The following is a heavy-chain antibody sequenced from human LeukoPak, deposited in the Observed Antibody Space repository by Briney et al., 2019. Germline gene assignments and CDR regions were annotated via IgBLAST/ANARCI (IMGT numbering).Heavy chain of an antibody. CDR2: MEQDESKT. V-gene: IGHV3-7*01. D-gene: IGHD2-2*01. CDR1: GFSFSNYW. CDR3: ARDASLYCSGNDCYWAFDR. Sequence: PGGSLRLSCVASGFSFSNYWMSWVRQAPGKGLEWVANMEQDESKTYYVDSVKGRFTISRDNAKNSLYLQINSLRAEDTAVYYCARDASLYCSGNDCYWAFDRWGQGTLVTVSS. J-gene: IGHJ5*02.